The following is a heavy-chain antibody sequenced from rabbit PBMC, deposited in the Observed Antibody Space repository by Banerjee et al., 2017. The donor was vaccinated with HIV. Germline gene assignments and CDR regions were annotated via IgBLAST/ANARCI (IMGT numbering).Heavy chain of an antibody. CDR2: IYAGSGGSP. D-gene: IGHD2-1*01. Sequence: QEQLEESGGDLVKPEGSLTLTCTTSGFSFSSSYWICWVRQAPGKGLEWIACIYAGSGGSPYYASWAKGRFTISKTASTTVTLQMTSLTAADTATYFCARGDSYDDYGDYFGEYYFNLWGPGTLVTVS. V-gene: IGHV1S45*01. CDR3: ARGDSYDDYGDYFGEYYFNL. J-gene: IGHJ4*01. CDR1: GFSFSSSYW.